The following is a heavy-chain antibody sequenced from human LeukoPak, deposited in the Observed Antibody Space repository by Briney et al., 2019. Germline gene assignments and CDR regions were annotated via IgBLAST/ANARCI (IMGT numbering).Heavy chain of an antibody. J-gene: IGHJ4*02. CDR1: GGFYSGYY. CDR2: INHSGST. V-gene: IGHV4-34*01. D-gene: IGHD3-16*02. CDR3: ARGGGVWGSYRLFDY. Sequence: SETLPLTCAVYGGFYSGYYWSWIRQPPGKGLKWIGEINHSGSTNYNPSLKSRVTISVDTSKNQFSLKLSSVTAADTAVYYGARGGGVWGSYRLFDYWGQGSLVTVSS.